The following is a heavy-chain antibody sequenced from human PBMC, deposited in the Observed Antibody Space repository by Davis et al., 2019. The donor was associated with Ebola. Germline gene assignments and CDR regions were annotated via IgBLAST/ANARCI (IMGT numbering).Heavy chain of an antibody. CDR1: GFTSSSYE. Sequence: PGGSLRPSCAASGFTSSSYETNWVRQAPGKWLEWVSYISSSGCPIYYADSVKGPFNISRDKAKNALYLQMNSLRAEDTSVYYCERAKRYGPDAFDIWGQGTMVTVSS. D-gene: IGHD5-24*01. CDR3: ERAKRYGPDAFDI. CDR2: ISSSGCPI. V-gene: IGHV3-48*03. J-gene: IGHJ3*02.